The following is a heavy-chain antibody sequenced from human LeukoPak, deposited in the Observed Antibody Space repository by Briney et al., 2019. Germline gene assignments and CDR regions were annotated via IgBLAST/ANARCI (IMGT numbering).Heavy chain of an antibody. CDR1: GFTVSDNY. J-gene: IGHJ5*02. CDR3: ARDAPQVPAAGVLAS. CDR2: MYSRGDT. Sequence: AGESLKISCAASGFTVSDNYMSWVRQAPGKGLEWVSVMYSRGDTYYAKSVKGRFTFSRDISKNTLYLQMNGLRTEDTAMYYCARDAPQVPAAGVLASWGQGTLVIVSS. V-gene: IGHV3-53*01. D-gene: IGHD6-13*01.